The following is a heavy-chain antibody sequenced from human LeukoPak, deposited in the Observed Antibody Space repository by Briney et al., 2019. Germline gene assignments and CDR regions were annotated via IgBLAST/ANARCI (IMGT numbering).Heavy chain of an antibody. Sequence: GGSLRLSCAASGFTFSSYEMNWVRQAPGKGLEWVSYISSSGSTIYYADSVKGRFTISRDNAKNSLYLQMNSLRAGDTAVYYCASSSREADAFDIWGQGTMVTVSS. V-gene: IGHV3-48*03. CDR3: ASSSREADAFDI. CDR1: GFTFSSYE. CDR2: ISSSGSTI. D-gene: IGHD2/OR15-2a*01. J-gene: IGHJ3*02.